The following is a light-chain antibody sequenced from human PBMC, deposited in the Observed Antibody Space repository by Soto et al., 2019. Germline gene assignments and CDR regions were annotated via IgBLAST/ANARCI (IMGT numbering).Light chain of an antibody. J-gene: IGLJ2*01. CDR3: CSYAGSGTGV. V-gene: IGLV2-23*01. CDR2: EGS. Sequence: QSALTQPASVSGSPGQSITISCTGTSSDVGSYNLVSWYQHHPGKAPKLMIYEGSKRPSGVSNRFSGSKSGNTASLTISGLQAEDEADYYCCSYAGSGTGVFGGGTQLTVL. CDR1: SSDVGSYNL.